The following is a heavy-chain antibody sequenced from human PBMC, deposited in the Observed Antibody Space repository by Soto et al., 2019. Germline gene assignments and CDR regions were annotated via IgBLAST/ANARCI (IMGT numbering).Heavy chain of an antibody. CDR3: ATTAASAHFDH. CDR1: GITFEDYA. Sequence: EVRLLESGGGLVQPGGSLRLSCAASGITFEDYAISWVRQAPGKGMEWVSDVSGNGLSKHYADSVEDRFTISRDNSKHPVSLQMNSLRADDTAVYYCATTAASAHFDHWGQGILVTVSS. CDR2: VSGNGLSK. D-gene: IGHD6-13*01. V-gene: IGHV3-23*01. J-gene: IGHJ4*02.